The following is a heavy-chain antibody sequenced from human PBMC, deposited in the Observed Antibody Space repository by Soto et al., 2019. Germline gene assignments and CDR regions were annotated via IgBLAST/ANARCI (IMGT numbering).Heavy chain of an antibody. Sequence: PGGSLRLSCAASGFTFSSYSMTWVRQAPGGGLEWVSTISGSGGSTYYADYVKGRFTISRDNSKSTLYLQMNSLRAEDTSVYYCGKGRSYYYYYGVDVWGQGTTVTVSS. J-gene: IGHJ6*02. CDR2: ISGSGGST. D-gene: IGHD1-26*01. CDR1: GFTFSSYS. V-gene: IGHV3-23*01. CDR3: GKGRSYYYYYGVDV.